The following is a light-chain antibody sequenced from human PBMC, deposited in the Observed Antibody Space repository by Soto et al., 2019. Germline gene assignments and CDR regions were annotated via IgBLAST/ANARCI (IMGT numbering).Light chain of an antibody. J-gene: IGLJ1*01. V-gene: IGLV2-14*01. CDR1: SSDIGNYDF. CDR2: EVS. CDR3: CSYSTSNTHNYV. Sequence: QSALTQPASVSGSPGQSITISCTGTSSDIGNYDFVSWYQQVPGTAPKAMIYEVSSRPSGVSNRFSGSKSGNTASLTISGLQAGDEADYYCCSYSTSNTHNYVFGTGTKLTVL.